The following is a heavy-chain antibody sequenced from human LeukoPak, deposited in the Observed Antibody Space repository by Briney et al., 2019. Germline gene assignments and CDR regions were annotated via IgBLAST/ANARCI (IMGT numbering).Heavy chain of an antibody. J-gene: IGHJ3*02. V-gene: IGHV1-18*01. D-gene: IGHD3-3*01. CDR2: ISAYNGNT. CDR3: ATPDFWSGYDAFDI. CDR1: GYTFTSYG. Sequence: ASVKVSCKASGYTFTSYGISWVRQAPGQGLEWMGWISAYNGNTNYAQKLQGRVTMTTDTSTSTAYMELRSLRSDDTAVYYCATPDFWSGYDAFDIWGQGTMVTVSS.